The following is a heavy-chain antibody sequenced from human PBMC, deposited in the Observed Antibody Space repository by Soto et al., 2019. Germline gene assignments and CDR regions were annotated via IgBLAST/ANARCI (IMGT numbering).Heavy chain of an antibody. CDR2: INPNSGGT. V-gene: IGHV1-2*04. CDR3: AREPITMVRGAPAEYYYYGMDV. D-gene: IGHD3-10*01. J-gene: IGHJ6*02. CDR1: GYTFTGYY. Sequence: SSVKVSCKASGYTFTGYYMHWVRQAPGQGLEWMGWINPNSGGTNYAQKFQGWVTMTRDTSISTAYMELSRLRSDDTAVYYCAREPITMVRGAPAEYYYYGMDVWGQGTTVTVSS.